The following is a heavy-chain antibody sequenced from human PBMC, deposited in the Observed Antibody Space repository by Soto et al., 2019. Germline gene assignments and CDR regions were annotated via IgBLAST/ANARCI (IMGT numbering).Heavy chain of an antibody. CDR3: VRVGSPNDSSGYYDS. V-gene: IGHV3-48*03. D-gene: IGHD3-22*01. CDR1: GFTFSSYE. Sequence: GGSLRLSCVASGFTFSSYEMNWVRQAPGKGLEWLSYISSGGGTIYYADSVKGRFTISRDNAYNSLYLQMNSLRAEDTAVYYCVRVGSPNDSSGYYDSWGQGTLVTVSS. J-gene: IGHJ4*02. CDR2: ISSGGGTI.